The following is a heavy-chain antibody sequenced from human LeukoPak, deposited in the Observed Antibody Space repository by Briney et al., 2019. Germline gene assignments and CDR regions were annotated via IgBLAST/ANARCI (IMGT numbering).Heavy chain of an antibody. CDR2: INWNGGST. Sequence: GGSLRLSCAASGFTFDDYGMSWVRQAPGKGLEWVSGINWNGGSTGYADSVKGRFTISRDNAKNSLYLQMNSLRAEDTALYYCARAPGEYGTSRYYFDYWGQGTLVTVSS. J-gene: IGHJ4*02. CDR1: GFTFDDYG. V-gene: IGHV3-20*04. CDR3: ARAPGEYGTSRYYFDY. D-gene: IGHD4-17*01.